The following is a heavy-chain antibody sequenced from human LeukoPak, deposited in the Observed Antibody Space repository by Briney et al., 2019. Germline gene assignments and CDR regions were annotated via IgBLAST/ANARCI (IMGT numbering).Heavy chain of an antibody. V-gene: IGHV4-59*01. CDR1: GGSISSYY. CDR3: ARGLAPIAAAGIFPPVYYYYYYMDV. D-gene: IGHD6-13*01. Sequence: PSETLSLTCTVSGGSISSYYWSWIRQPPGKGLDWIGYIFYSGGTTYNPSLKSRVTISVDTSKNQFSLKLSSVTAADTAVYYCARGLAPIAAAGIFPPVYYYYYYMDVWGKGTTVTISS. J-gene: IGHJ6*03. CDR2: IFYSGGT.